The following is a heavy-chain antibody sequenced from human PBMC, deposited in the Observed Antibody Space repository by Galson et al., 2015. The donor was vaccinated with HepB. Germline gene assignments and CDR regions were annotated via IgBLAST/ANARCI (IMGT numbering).Heavy chain of an antibody. J-gene: IGHJ6*02. CDR2: ISGSDGST. CDR1: GFTFSTYV. V-gene: IGHV3-23*01. D-gene: IGHD5-18*01. Sequence: SLRLSCAASGFTFSTYVMTWVRQAPWKGLEGVSSISGSDGSTYYADSVKGRFTISRDNSKNTLYLRMNSLRAEDTAVYFCARVDTLVFFYYAMDVWGQGTTVTVSS. CDR3: ARVDTLVFFYYAMDV.